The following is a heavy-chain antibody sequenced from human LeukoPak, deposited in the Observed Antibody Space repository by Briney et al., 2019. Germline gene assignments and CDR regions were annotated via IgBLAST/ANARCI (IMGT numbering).Heavy chain of an antibody. CDR1: GFTFSSYW. CDR2: LNSYGSST. Sequence: GGSLRLSCAASGFTFSSYWMHWVPQATRKGLVWVSRLNSYGSSTNYADSVKGRFTISRDNAKNTLYLQMNSLRAEDTAVYYCARGPYFDYWGQGTLVTVSS. J-gene: IGHJ4*02. CDR3: ARGPYFDY. V-gene: IGHV3-74*01.